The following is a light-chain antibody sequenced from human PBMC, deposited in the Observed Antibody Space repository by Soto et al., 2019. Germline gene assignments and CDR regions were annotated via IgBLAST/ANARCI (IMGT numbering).Light chain of an antibody. CDR3: QQYDNWRT. J-gene: IGKJ1*01. Sequence: EIVMTQSPGTLSVSPGERATLSCRASQSVTTKLAWYQQKPGQAPRLLIYDASTRATGIPGRFSGSGSGTELTLTISILQSEDFAVYYCQQYDNWRTFCQGTQGEIK. CDR1: QSVTTK. CDR2: DAS. V-gene: IGKV3-15*01.